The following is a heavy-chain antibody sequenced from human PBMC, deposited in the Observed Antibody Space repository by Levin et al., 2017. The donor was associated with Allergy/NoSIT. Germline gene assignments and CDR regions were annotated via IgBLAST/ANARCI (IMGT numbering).Heavy chain of an antibody. V-gene: IGHV4-30-4*01. D-gene: IGHD2-21*02. Sequence: SETLSLTCTVSGAAISSGDNYWGWIRQTPGQGLEFIGYIYYSGITFYNPSLESRASISLDTSKHRFSLELTSVTAADTAVYFCARDVVTLTTNYFDYWGPGALVTVSS. CDR3: ARDVVTLTTNYFDY. CDR1: GAAISSGDNY. J-gene: IGHJ4*02. CDR2: IYYSGIT.